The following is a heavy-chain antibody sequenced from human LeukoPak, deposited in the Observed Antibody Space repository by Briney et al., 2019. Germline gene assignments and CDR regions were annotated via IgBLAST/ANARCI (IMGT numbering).Heavy chain of an antibody. Sequence: GGSLRLSCSASGFTFNDYTMHWVRRAPGKGLEYVSAMSVYGGSTYYADSVKGSLTISRDNSKNTLYLQINSLRSEDQAVYYFAALSGVGVKIGFDHWG. CDR2: MSVYGGST. J-gene: IGHJ4*01. CDR1: GFTFNDYT. CDR3: AALSGVGVKIGFDH. V-gene: IGHV3-64*04. D-gene: IGHD1-26*01.